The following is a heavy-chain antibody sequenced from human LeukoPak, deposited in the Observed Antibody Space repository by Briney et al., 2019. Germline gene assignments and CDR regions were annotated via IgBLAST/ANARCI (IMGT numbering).Heavy chain of an antibody. V-gene: IGHV4-39*01. Sequence: SETLSLTCTVSGGSISSSSYYWGWIRQPPGKGLEWIGSIYYSGSSYYNPSLKSRVTISVDTSKNQFSLKLSSVTAADTVVYYCARHSIVVVPAAIPKSGLNWFDPWGQGTLVTVSS. J-gene: IGHJ5*02. D-gene: IGHD2-2*02. CDR3: ARHSIVVVPAAIPKSGLNWFDP. CDR1: GGSISSSSYY. CDR2: IYYSGSS.